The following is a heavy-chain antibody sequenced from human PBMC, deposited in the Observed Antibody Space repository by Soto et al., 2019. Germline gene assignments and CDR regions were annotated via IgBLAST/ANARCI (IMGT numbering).Heavy chain of an antibody. CDR3: SSEAVLRFLPWLSPHFDD. J-gene: IGHJ4*02. V-gene: IGHV4-39*01. CDR2: IYYSGST. D-gene: IGHD3-3*01. Sequence: GRASETLSLTCTVSGGSISSSSYYWGWIRQPPGKGLEWIGSIYYSGSTYYNPSLKSRVTISLDTSKYQFSLTLSFVPAADTAVYFCSSEAVLRFLPWLSPHFDDWGQGTLVTGSS. CDR1: GGSISSSSYY.